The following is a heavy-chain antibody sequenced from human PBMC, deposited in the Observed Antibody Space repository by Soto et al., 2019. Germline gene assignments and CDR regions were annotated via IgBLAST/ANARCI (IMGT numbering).Heavy chain of an antibody. J-gene: IGHJ4*02. CDR1: GGSISSYY. CDR2: IYYSGST. Sequence: SETLSLTCTVSGGSISSYYWSWIRQPPGKGLEWIGYIYYSGSTNYDPSLKSRVTISVDTSKNQFSLKLSSVTAADTAVYYCARHSRDSSGWNGSLYYFDYWGQGTLVTVSS. D-gene: IGHD6-19*01. CDR3: ARHSRDSSGWNGSLYYFDY. V-gene: IGHV4-59*08.